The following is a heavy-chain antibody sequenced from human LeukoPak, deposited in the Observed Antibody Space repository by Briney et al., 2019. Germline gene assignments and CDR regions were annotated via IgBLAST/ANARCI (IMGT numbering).Heavy chain of an antibody. CDR1: GYTFAGYY. CDR3: ARDPYYDILTGHRNNWFDP. D-gene: IGHD3-9*01. Sequence: GASVKVSCKAPGYTFAGYYMHWVRQAPGQGLEWMGWINPNSGGTNYAQKFQGRVTMTRDTSISTAYMELSRPRSDDTAVYYCARDPYYDILTGHRNNWFDPWGQGTLVTVSS. V-gene: IGHV1-2*02. CDR2: INPNSGGT. J-gene: IGHJ5*02.